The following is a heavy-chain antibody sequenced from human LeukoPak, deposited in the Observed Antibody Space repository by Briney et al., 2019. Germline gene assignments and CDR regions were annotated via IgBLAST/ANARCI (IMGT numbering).Heavy chain of an antibody. CDR1: GFTVSSKY. D-gene: IGHD2-2*01. J-gene: IGHJ4*02. CDR2: IYSGGSI. CDR3: ARGCSSTSCYGFDY. Sequence: GGSLRLSCAASGFTVSSKYMSWVRQAPGKGLEWVSVIYSGGSIYYADSVKGRFTISRDNSKNTLYLQMNSLRAEDTAVYYCARGCSSTSCYGFDYWGQGTLVTVSS. V-gene: IGHV3-53*01.